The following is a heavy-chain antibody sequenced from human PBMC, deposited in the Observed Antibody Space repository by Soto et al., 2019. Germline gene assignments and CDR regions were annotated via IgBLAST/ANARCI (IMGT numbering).Heavy chain of an antibody. J-gene: IGHJ4*02. V-gene: IGHV1-69*01. CDR3: AREALWAGGYAAAYYFDN. D-gene: IGHD3-22*01. Sequence: QEQLVQSGAEVKKPGSSVKVACKASGDTFRKKTVSWVRQAPGQGLEWLGVIIPISGKATYAQKFRDRVTITADESTTSVFMELSSLRPEDTGVYYCAREALWAGGYAAAYYFDNWGQGTLVTVSS. CDR1: GDTFRKKT. CDR2: IIPISGKA.